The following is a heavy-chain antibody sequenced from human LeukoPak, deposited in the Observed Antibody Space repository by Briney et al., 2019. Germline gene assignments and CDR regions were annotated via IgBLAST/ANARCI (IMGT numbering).Heavy chain of an antibody. J-gene: IGHJ4*02. Sequence: PGGSLRLSCAASGFTFSGYGLHWVRQAPGKGLDWVAFIRYDGNNKYYADSVKGRFTISRDNSKNTLYLQMNSLRAEDTAVYYCARDRSSGGYKGYFDYWGQGTLVTVSS. D-gene: IGHD3-16*01. CDR1: GFTFSGYG. V-gene: IGHV3-30*02. CDR2: IRYDGNNK. CDR3: ARDRSSGGYKGYFDY.